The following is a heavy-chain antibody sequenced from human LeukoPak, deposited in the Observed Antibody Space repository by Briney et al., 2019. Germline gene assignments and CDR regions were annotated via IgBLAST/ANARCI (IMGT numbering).Heavy chain of an antibody. CDR2: ISWNSGSI. CDR1: GFTFDDYA. Sequence: GGSLRLSCAASGFTFDDYAMHWVRQAPGKGLEGVSGISWNSGSIGYADSVKGRFTISRDNAKNSLYLQMNSLRAEDMALYYCAKGAEPRKYSSSWYFDYWGQGTLVTVSS. J-gene: IGHJ4*02. CDR3: AKGAEPRKYSSSWYFDY. V-gene: IGHV3-9*03. D-gene: IGHD6-13*01.